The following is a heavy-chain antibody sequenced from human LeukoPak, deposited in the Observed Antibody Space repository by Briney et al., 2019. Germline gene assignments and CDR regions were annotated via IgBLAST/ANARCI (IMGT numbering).Heavy chain of an antibody. CDR3: ASWPSKVGATFFDY. V-gene: IGHV4-39*07. J-gene: IGHJ4*02. CDR1: GDSISSSGYY. CDR2: INYSGNT. Sequence: SETLSLTCTVSGDSISSSGYYWGWIRQSPGKGLEWIGTINYSGNTYYNPSLKSRVTISVDTSKNQFSLKLSSVIAADTAVYYCASWPSKVGATFFDYWGQGTLVTVSS. D-gene: IGHD1-26*01.